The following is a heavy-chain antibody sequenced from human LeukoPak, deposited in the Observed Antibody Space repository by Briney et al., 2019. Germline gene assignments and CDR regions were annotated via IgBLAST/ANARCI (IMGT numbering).Heavy chain of an antibody. J-gene: IGHJ4*02. Sequence: PSGGSLRLSCAASGFTFSSYWMNWARQAPGKGLEWVSHITSSSTIYYADSVKGRFTISRDNAKNSLYLQMNSLRDEDTAVYYCARRFDSWGQGTLVTVSS. CDR1: GFTFSSYW. CDR2: ITSSSTI. CDR3: ARRFDS. V-gene: IGHV3-48*02.